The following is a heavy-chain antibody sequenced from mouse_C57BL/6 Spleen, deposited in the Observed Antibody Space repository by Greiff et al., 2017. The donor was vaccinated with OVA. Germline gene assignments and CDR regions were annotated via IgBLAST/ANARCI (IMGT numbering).Heavy chain of an antibody. CDR2: ISSGGSYT. Sequence: EVQLQESGGDLVKPGGSLKLSCAASGFTFSSYGMSWVRQTPDKRLEWVATISSGGSYTYYPDSVKGRFTISRDNAKNTLYLQMSSLKSEDTAMYYCARGDDGYYLAWFAYWGQGTLVTVSA. V-gene: IGHV5-6*01. CDR1: GFTFSSYG. D-gene: IGHD2-3*01. CDR3: ARGDDGYYLAWFAY. J-gene: IGHJ3*01.